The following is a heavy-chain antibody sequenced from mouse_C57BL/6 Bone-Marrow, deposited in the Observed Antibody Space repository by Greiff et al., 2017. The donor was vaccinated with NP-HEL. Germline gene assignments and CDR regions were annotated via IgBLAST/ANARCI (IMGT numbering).Heavy chain of an antibody. Sequence: EVQRVESGGGLVKPGGSLKLSCAASGFTFSSYAMSWVRQTPEKRLEWVATISDGGSYTYYPDNVKGRFTISRDNAKNNLYLQMSHLKSEDTAMYYCARGGSVVATHFDYWGQGTTLTVSS. CDR1: GFTFSSYA. J-gene: IGHJ2*01. V-gene: IGHV5-4*01. CDR3: ARGGSVVATHFDY. D-gene: IGHD1-1*01. CDR2: ISDGGSYT.